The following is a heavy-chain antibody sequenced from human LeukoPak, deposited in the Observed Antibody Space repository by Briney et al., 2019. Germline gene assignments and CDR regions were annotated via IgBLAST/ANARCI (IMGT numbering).Heavy chain of an antibody. Sequence: GGSLRLSCAASGFTFSDYYMSWVRQAPGKGLEWVSAISGSGGSTYYADSVKGRFTISRDNSKNTLYLQMNSLRAEDTAVYYCAAHITYSSSWYWEPFDYWGQGTLVTVSS. D-gene: IGHD6-13*01. J-gene: IGHJ4*02. CDR2: ISGSGGST. CDR3: AAHITYSSSWYWEPFDY. CDR1: GFTFSDYY. V-gene: IGHV3-23*01.